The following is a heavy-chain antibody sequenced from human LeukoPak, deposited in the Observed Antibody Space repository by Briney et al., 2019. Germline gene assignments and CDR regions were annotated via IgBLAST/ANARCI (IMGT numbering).Heavy chain of an antibody. D-gene: IGHD3-22*01. CDR2: ISWNSGSI. Sequence: PGGSLRLSCAASGFTFDDYAMHWVRQAPGKGLEWVSGISWNSGSIGYADSVKGRFTISRDNAKNSLYLQMNSLRAEDTALYYCTKDTDSGYYSAPDYWGQGTLVTVSS. CDR3: TKDTDSGYYSAPDY. CDR1: GFTFDDYA. V-gene: IGHV3-9*01. J-gene: IGHJ4*02.